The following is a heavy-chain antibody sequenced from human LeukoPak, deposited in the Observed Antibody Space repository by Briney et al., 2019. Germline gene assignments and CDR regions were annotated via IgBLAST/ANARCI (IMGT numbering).Heavy chain of an antibody. CDR3: AKKGYSGTYRYYFDL. V-gene: IGHV3-33*06. D-gene: IGHD5-12*01. Sequence: GGSLRLSCAASGFTFSSFGIHWVRQAPGKGLEWVALIWFDGSNQYYADSVKGRFVISRDNSRNTLYLQMNSLRVDDTAVYYCAKKGYSGTYRYYFDLWGQGTLVTVSS. J-gene: IGHJ4*02. CDR1: GFTFSSFG. CDR2: IWFDGSNQ.